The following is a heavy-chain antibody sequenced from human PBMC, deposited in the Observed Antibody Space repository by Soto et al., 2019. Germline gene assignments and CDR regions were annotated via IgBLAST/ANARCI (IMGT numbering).Heavy chain of an antibody. V-gene: IGHV1-3*01. CDR1: GYTFTSYA. Sequence: ASVKVSCKASGYTFTSYAMHWVRQAPGQRLEWMGWINAGNGNTKYSQKFQGRVTITRDTSASTAYMELSSLRSEDTAVYYCARDSGCSSTSRYTSRYSITPRSQFDHWGQGTLVTVSS. CDR3: ARDSGCSSTSRYTSRYSITPRSQFDH. CDR2: INAGNGNT. D-gene: IGHD2-2*02. J-gene: IGHJ5*02.